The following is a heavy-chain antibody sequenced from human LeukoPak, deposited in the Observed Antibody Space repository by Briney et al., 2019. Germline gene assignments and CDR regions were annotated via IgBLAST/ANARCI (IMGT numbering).Heavy chain of an antibody. D-gene: IGHD1-26*01. CDR1: GGSIRSTNW. V-gene: IGHV4-4*02. CDR3: SRESGAFCPFGY. J-gene: IGHJ4*02. CDR2: ISLTGGT. Sequence: SETLSLTCGVSGGSIRSTNWWSWVRPPPGQGLEWIGEISLTGGTNYNPSLNGRVTMSLDGSRNQLSLTLTSVTAADTAIYYCSRESGAFCPFGYWGQGTLVIVPP.